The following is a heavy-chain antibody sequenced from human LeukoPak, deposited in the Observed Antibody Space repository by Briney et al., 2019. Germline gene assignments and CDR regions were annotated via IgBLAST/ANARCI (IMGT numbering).Heavy chain of an antibody. CDR1: GGSISGYY. Sequence: PSETLSLTCTVSGGSISGYYWSWIRQPPGKGLDWIGYIYYSGSTNYNPSLTSRVTISVDTSKNQFSLQLRSVTAADTGVYYGARGGAYSSASTNFDYWGQGTLVTVSS. D-gene: IGHD6-6*01. CDR3: ARGGAYSSASTNFDY. J-gene: IGHJ4*02. CDR2: IYYSGST. V-gene: IGHV4-59*01.